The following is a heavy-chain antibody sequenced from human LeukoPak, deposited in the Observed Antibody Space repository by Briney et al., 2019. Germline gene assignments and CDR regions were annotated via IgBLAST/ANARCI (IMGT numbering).Heavy chain of an antibody. J-gene: IGHJ6*02. CDR3: ARDFYGPYYYGMGV. D-gene: IGHD2/OR15-2a*01. CDR1: GFTFSSYW. CDR2: IKHHGSEK. V-gene: IGHV3-7*05. Sequence: PGGSLRLSCAASGFTFSSYWMSWVRQAPGKGLEWVADIKHHGSEKYYVDSVKGRFTISRDNAKNSLYLQMNSLRAEDTAVYYCARDFYGPYYYGMGVWGQGTTVTVSS.